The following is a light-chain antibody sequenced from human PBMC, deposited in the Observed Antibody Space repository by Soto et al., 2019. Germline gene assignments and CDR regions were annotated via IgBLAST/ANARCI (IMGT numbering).Light chain of an antibody. CDR3: QKYNSAPLT. Sequence: DIQMTQSPSSLSAFVGDRVTITCRASQVIHNYLAWYQQKPGKVPELLIYGASTLQSGVPSRFSGSRSGTDFTLTISSLQPEDVAVYYCQKYNSAPLTFGGGTKVEIK. J-gene: IGKJ4*01. CDR2: GAS. V-gene: IGKV1-27*01. CDR1: QVIHNY.